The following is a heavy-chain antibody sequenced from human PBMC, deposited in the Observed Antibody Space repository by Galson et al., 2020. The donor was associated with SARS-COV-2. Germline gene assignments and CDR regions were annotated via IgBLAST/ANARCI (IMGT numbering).Heavy chain of an antibody. V-gene: IGHV1-3*01. CDR3: AYDSSGWTNFDY. J-gene: IGHJ4*02. D-gene: IGHD6-19*01. CDR1: GYTFTSYA. Sequence: ASVKVSCKASGYTFTSYAMHWVRQAPGQRLEWMGWINAGNGNTKYSQKFQGRVTITRDTSASTAYMELSSLRSEDTAVYYCAYDSSGWTNFDYWGQGTLVTVSS. CDR2: INAGNGNT.